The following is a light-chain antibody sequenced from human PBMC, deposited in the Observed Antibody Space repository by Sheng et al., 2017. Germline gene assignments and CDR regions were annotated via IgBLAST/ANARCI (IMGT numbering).Light chain of an antibody. J-gene: IGLJ1*01. CDR1: NIGSKT. V-gene: IGLV3-21*02. CDR3: QVWDSTGDHLYV. Sequence: SYELTQPPSVSVAPGQSARITCGGNNIGSKTVHWYQQKPGQAPVPVVYDDSDRPSGIPERFSGSNSGNTAILTISRVEAGDEADYYCQVWDSTGDHLYVFGTGTKVTVL. CDR2: DDS.